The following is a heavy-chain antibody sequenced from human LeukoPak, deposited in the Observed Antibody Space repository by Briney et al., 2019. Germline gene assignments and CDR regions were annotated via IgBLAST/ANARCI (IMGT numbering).Heavy chain of an antibody. Sequence: SETLSLTCTVSGGSISSSSYYWGWIRQPPGKGLEWIGSIYYSGSTYYNPSLKSRVTISVDTSKNQFSLKLSSVTAADTAVYYCARVGVIAAANIDYWGQGTLVTVSS. D-gene: IGHD6-13*01. V-gene: IGHV4-39*01. CDR2: IYYSGST. J-gene: IGHJ4*02. CDR3: ARVGVIAAANIDY. CDR1: GGSISSSSYY.